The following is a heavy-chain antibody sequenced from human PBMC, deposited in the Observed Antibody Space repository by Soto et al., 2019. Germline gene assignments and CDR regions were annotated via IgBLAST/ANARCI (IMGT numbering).Heavy chain of an antibody. CDR1: GGTFSSYA. CDR3: ARIPATFGVVIIRGDFDI. V-gene: IGHV1-69*06. CDR2: IIPIFGTA. D-gene: IGHD3-3*01. J-gene: IGHJ3*02. Sequence: SVKVYCKASGGTFSSYAISWVRQAPGQGLEWMGGIIPIFGTANYAQKFQGRVTITADKSTSTAYMELSSVRSEDTAVYYCARIPATFGVVIIRGDFDIWGQGTMVTV.